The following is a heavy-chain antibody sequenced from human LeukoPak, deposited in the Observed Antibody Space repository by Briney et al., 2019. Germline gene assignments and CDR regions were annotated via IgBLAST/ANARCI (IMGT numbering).Heavy chain of an antibody. CDR3: ASHCSGGTCYRYYFDN. CDR1: GGYISSGGYD. Sequence: SETLSLTCTVSGGYISSGGYDWSWIRQHPGKGLERIGYIYYTGSTYYNPSLKSRASISVDTSNNQFSLKLSSVSAADTAVYYCASHCSGGTCYRYYFDNWGQGTLVTVSS. J-gene: IGHJ4*02. V-gene: IGHV4-31*03. D-gene: IGHD2-15*01. CDR2: IYYTGST.